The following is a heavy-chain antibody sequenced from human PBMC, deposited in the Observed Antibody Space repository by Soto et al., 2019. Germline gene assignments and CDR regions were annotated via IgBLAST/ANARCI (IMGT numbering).Heavy chain of an antibody. D-gene: IGHD6-6*01. V-gene: IGHV3-23*01. Sequence: GGSLRHACEGSGFTFSSYAMSWLRQAPGKGLEWVSAISGSGGSTYYADSVKGRFTISRDNSKNTLYLQMNSLRAEDTAVYYCAKDQALVPYGMDVWGQGTTVTVSS. J-gene: IGHJ6*02. CDR2: ISGSGGST. CDR1: GFTFSSYA. CDR3: AKDQALVPYGMDV.